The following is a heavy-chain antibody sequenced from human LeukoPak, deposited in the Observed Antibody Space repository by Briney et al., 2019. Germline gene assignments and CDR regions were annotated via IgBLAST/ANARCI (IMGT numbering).Heavy chain of an antibody. CDR2: ISSSGSTI. CDR3: ARGADDFWSGFVMRDAFDI. J-gene: IGHJ3*02. D-gene: IGHD3-3*01. CDR1: GFTFSDYY. V-gene: IGHV3-11*01. Sequence: PGGSLRLSCAASGFTFSDYYMSWIRQAPGKGLEWVSYISSSGSTIYYADSVKGRFTISRDNAKNSLYLQMNSLRAEDTAVYYCARGADDFWSGFVMRDAFDIWGQGTMVTVSS.